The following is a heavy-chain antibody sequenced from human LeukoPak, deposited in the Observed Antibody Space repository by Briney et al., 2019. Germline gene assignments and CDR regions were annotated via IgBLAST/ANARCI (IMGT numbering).Heavy chain of an antibody. CDR3: AKCSASYYNDAFDI. V-gene: IGHV3-23*01. J-gene: IGHJ3*02. CDR2: IRGGGAVT. Sequence: PGGSLRLSCAASGFTFDNYAMNWVRQAPGKGQKWLSYIRGGGAVTTYSDSVKGRFTISRDNSKNTLYLQMNHLRAEDTAIYYCAKCSASYYNDAFDIWGRGTMVTVSS. D-gene: IGHD3-10*02. CDR1: GFTFDNYA.